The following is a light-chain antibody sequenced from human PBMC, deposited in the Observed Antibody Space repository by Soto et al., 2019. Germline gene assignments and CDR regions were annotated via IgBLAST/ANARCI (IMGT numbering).Light chain of an antibody. CDR1: SSNVGENY. Sequence: QSVLTQPPSVSAAPGRRVSISCSGSSSNVGENYVSWYQQVPGTAPRLLIYDNTKRPSGIPDRFSGSKSGTSASLGIIGLQTGDEADYFCGAWDGSLGAVVFGGGTKLTV. CDR2: DNT. V-gene: IGLV1-51*01. CDR3: GAWDGSLGAVV. J-gene: IGLJ2*01.